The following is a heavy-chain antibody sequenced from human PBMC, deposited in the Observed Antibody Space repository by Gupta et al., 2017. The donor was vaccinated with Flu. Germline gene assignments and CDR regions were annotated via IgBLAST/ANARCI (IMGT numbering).Heavy chain of an antibody. Sequence: QVQLVQSGAEVKKPGASVKVSCKASGYTFTSYYMHWVARAPGQRLELMGIIHPSGGRKSYAQKVQGRVTMTRETSTSTVYMELTRMRSEDTAVYYCARDRPGVVSGLFDYWGQGTLVTVFS. CDR2: IHPSGGRK. J-gene: IGHJ4*02. CDR3: ARDRPGVVSGLFDY. CDR1: GYTFTSYY. V-gene: IGHV1-46*01. D-gene: IGHD3-3*01.